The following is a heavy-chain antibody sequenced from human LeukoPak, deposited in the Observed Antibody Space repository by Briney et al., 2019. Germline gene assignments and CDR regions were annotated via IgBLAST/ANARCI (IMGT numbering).Heavy chain of an antibody. V-gene: IGHV4-39*02. J-gene: IGHJ4*02. CDR1: GGSISSSSYY. D-gene: IGHD4-17*01. Sequence: SETLSLTCTVSGGSISSSSYYWGWIRQPPGKGLDWIGIIYYTGSTYYNPSLKSRVTISVDASRNQFSLKLTSVTAADTAVYYCARDYGDYRFPFWGQGTLVTVSS. CDR3: ARDYGDYRFPF. CDR2: IYYTGST.